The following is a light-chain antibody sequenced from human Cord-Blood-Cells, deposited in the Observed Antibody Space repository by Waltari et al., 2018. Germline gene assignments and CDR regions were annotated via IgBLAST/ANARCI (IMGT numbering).Light chain of an antibody. V-gene: IGLV2-14*01. CDR2: DVS. CDR3: SSYTRSSALAV. CDR1: SSDVGGYNY. Sequence: QSALTQPASVSGSPGQSITISCTGTSSDVGGYNYVSWYQQHPGKAPKLMIYDVSKRPSAFTHLFSDSKSGKTASLTISGLHEEDEADYYCSSYTRSSALAVFGGGTKLTVL. J-gene: IGLJ3*02.